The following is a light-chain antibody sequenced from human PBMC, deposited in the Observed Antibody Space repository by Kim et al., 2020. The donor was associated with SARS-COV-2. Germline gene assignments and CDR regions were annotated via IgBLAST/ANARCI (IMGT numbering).Light chain of an antibody. CDR2: AAS. CDR3: LQHKSYPYT. V-gene: IGKV1-17*03. CDR1: QDISNF. Sequence: SASVGDRVTITCRASQDISNFLAWFQQKPGKVPKRLIYAASSLQSGFPSRFSGSGSGTEYSLTISSLQPEDFATYYCLQHKSYPYTLGQGTKLEIK. J-gene: IGKJ2*01.